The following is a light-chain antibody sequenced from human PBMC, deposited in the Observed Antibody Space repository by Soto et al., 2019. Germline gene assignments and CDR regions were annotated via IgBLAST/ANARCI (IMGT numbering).Light chain of an antibody. Sequence: QSALTQPASVSGSPGQSITISCTGTSSDIGGYNYVSWYQQHPGKAPKLMIYDVSIRPSGVSNRFSGSKSGNTASLTISGPQAEDEADYYCSSYTSRSTGVFGTGTKVTIL. J-gene: IGLJ1*01. CDR2: DVS. CDR1: SSDIGGYNY. CDR3: SSYTSRSTGV. V-gene: IGLV2-14*01.